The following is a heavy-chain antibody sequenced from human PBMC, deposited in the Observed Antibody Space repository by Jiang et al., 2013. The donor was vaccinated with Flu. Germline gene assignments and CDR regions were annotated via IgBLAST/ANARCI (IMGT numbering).Heavy chain of an antibody. Sequence: SSGSYYWSWIRQPPGKGLEWTWVYLLQWEHQLQPSLKSRVTISVDTSKNQFSLKLSSVTAADTAVYYCARSTLIAAAGTEDWFDPWGQGTLVTVSS. J-gene: IGHJ5*02. CDR1: SSGSYY. CDR3: ARSTLIAAAGTEDWFDP. D-gene: IGHD6-13*01. CDR2: LLQWEH. V-gene: IGHV4-61*01.